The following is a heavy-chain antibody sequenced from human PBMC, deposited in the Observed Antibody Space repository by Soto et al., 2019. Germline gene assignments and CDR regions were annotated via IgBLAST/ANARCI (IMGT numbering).Heavy chain of an antibody. CDR1: GFTFSSYG. D-gene: IGHD3-16*01. Sequence: PGGSLRLSCAASGFTFSSYGMHWVRQAPGKGLEWVAVISYDGSNKYYADSVKGRFTISRDNSKNTLYMQMNSLRAEDTAVYYCAKGGRAYDMIMFGGVMDYWGQGTLVTVSS. CDR2: ISYDGSNK. V-gene: IGHV3-30*18. J-gene: IGHJ4*02. CDR3: AKGGRAYDMIMFGGVMDY.